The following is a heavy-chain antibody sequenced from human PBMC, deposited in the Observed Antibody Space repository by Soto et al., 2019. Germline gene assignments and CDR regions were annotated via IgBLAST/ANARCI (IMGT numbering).Heavy chain of an antibody. CDR2: ISYDAYNE. V-gene: IGHV3-30-3*01. Sequence: QVQLVESGGGVVQPGRSLRLSCSASGFTFTTYAMHWVRQAPGKGLDWVAVISYDAYNEYYADSVKGRFTISRDNAKNTGYLQRNSLRPEDRAVYYCARGGEYSSSSPGDYWGQGALVTVSA. D-gene: IGHD6-6*01. CDR1: GFTFTTYA. CDR3: ARGGEYSSSSPGDY. J-gene: IGHJ4*02.